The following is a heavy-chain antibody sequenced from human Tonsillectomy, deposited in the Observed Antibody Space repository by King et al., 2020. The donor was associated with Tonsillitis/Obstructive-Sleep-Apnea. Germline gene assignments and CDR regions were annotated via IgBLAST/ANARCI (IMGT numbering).Heavy chain of an antibody. J-gene: IGHJ3*02. Sequence: LQLQESGPGLVKPSETLSLTCTVSGGSISSSSYYWGWIRQPPGKGLEWIGSIYYSGSTYYNPSLKSRVTISVDTSKNQFSLKLSSVTAADTAVYYCASPITYYYDSSGYSVINDAFDIWGQGTMVTVSS. CDR3: ASPITYYYDSSGYSVINDAFDI. V-gene: IGHV4-39*01. CDR2: IYYSGST. CDR1: GGSISSSSYY. D-gene: IGHD3-22*01.